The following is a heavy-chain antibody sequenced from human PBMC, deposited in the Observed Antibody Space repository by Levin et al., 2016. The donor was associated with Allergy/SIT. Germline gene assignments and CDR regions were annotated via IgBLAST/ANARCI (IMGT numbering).Heavy chain of an antibody. Sequence: SGPTLVKPTQTLTLTCTFSGFSLSTSGVGVGWIRQPPGKALEWLALIYWDDDKRYSPSLKTRLTITKDTSKNQVVLTMTNMDPVDTATYYCVHRLGLSGTGWAGGAFKIWGQGTMVTVSS. V-gene: IGHV2-5*02. D-gene: IGHD6-25*01. CDR3: VHRLGLSGTGWAGGAFKI. J-gene: IGHJ3*02. CDR1: GFSLSTSGVG. CDR2: IYWDDDK.